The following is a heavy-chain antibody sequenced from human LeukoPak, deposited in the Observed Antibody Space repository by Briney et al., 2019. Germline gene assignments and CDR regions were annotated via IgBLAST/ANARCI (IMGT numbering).Heavy chain of an antibody. Sequence: GSSAKVSCKASGGTFSSYAISWVRQAPGQGLEWVGGIILIFGTANYAQKFQGRVTMTRDTSISTAYMELSRLTSDDTAVYYCARGYSGYDPYYFDYWGQGTLVTVSS. CDR3: ARGYSGYDPYYFDY. D-gene: IGHD5-12*01. V-gene: IGHV1-69*05. CDR2: IILIFGTA. J-gene: IGHJ4*02. CDR1: GGTFSSYA.